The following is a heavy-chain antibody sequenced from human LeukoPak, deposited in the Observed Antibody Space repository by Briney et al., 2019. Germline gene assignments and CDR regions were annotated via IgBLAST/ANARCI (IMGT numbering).Heavy chain of an antibody. CDR2: IYTSGST. D-gene: IGHD4-11*01. Sequence: PSETLSFTCTVSGGSISSYYWSWIRQPAGKGLEWIGRIYTSGSTNYNPSLKSRVSMSVDTSKNQFSLKLSSVTAADTAVYYCARDHPLTVTSGETGYYYYYYMDVWGKGTTVTVSS. CDR3: ARDHPLTVTSGETGYYYYYYMDV. CDR1: GGSISSYY. J-gene: IGHJ6*03. V-gene: IGHV4-4*07.